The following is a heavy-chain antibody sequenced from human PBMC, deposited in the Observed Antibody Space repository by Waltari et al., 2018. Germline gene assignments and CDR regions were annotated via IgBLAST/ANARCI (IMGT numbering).Heavy chain of an antibody. Sequence: QVQLQESGPGLVKPSETLSLTCTVSGGSISSYYRSWIRQPPGKGLEWIGYIYYSGSTNYNPSLKSRVTISVDTSKNQFSLKLSSVTAADTAVYYCARDRVAAAGTYTFDYWGQGTLVTVSS. CDR1: GGSISSYY. V-gene: IGHV4-59*01. J-gene: IGHJ4*02. CDR3: ARDRVAAAGTYTFDY. CDR2: IYYSGST. D-gene: IGHD6-13*01.